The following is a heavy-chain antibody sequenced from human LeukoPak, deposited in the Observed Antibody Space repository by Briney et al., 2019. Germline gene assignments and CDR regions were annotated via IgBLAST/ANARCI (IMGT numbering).Heavy chain of an antibody. CDR3: ARGRTVFGVVIIPSDAFDI. Sequence: PSETLSLTCTVSGYSISSGYYWGWIRQPPGKGLEWIGRIYTGGNTNYNPSLKGRVTISLDTSKNQFSLKLSSVTAADTAVYYCARGRTVFGVVIIPSDAFDIWGQGTMVTVSS. J-gene: IGHJ3*02. V-gene: IGHV4-38-2*02. CDR2: IYTGGNT. CDR1: GYSISSGYY. D-gene: IGHD3-3*01.